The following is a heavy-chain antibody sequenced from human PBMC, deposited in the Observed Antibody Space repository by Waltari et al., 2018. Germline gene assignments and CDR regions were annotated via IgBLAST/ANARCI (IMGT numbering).Heavy chain of an antibody. V-gene: IGHV3-49*03. Sequence: EVQLVESGGGLVQPGRSLRLSCTASGFTFGDYAMSWFRQAPGKGLGGVGFIRSKAYGGTTEYAASVKGRFTISRYYSKSIAYLQMNSLKTEDTAVYYCTRDPPVVVPAAGWDYWGQGTLVTVSS. CDR1: GFTFGDYA. CDR3: TRDPPVVVPAAGWDY. CDR2: IRSKAYGGTT. J-gene: IGHJ4*02. D-gene: IGHD2-2*01.